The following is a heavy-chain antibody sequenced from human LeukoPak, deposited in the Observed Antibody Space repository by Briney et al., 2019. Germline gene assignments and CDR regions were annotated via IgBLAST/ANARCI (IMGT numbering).Heavy chain of an antibody. CDR2: IYYSGST. J-gene: IGHJ4*02. CDR3: ARDGNAL. V-gene: IGHV4-61*01. Sequence: SETLSLTCTVSGYSISSGYYWGWIRQPPGKGLEWIGYIYYSGSTNYNPSLKSRVTISVDTSKNQFSLKLSSVTTADTAVYYCARDGNALWGQGNLVTVSS. CDR1: GYSISSGYY. D-gene: IGHD1-1*01.